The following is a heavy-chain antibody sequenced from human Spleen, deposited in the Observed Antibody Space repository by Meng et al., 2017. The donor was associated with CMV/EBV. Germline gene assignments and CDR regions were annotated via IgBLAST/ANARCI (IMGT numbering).Heavy chain of an antibody. CDR3: ARDRASLMDY. J-gene: IGHJ4*02. CDR2: IIPILGIA. CDR1: GYTFKNYG. Sequence: SVKVSCKTSGYTFKNYGIGWVRQAPGQGLEWMGGIIPILGIANYAQKFQGRVTITADKSTSTAYMELSSLRSEDTAVYYCARDRASLMDYWGQGTLVTVSS. D-gene: IGHD3-16*01. V-gene: IGHV1-69*10.